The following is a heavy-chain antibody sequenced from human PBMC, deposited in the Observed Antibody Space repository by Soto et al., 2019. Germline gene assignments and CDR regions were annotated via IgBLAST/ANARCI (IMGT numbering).Heavy chain of an antibody. D-gene: IGHD2-2*01. CDR1: GGTFSSYA. Sequence: QVQLVQSGAEVKKPGSSVKVSCKASGGTFSSYAISWVRQAPGQGLEWMGGIIPIFGTANYAQKFQGRVTITADESTSTAYMELSSLRSEDTAVYYCARELVPAASDYYYGMDVWGQGTTVTVSS. V-gene: IGHV1-69*12. CDR3: ARELVPAASDYYYGMDV. CDR2: IIPIFGTA. J-gene: IGHJ6*02.